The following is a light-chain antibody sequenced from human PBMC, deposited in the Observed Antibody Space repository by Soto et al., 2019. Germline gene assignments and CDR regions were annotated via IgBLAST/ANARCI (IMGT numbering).Light chain of an antibody. Sequence: DIVMTQSPDSLPVSLGERATIHCKSSQNLFYSSNKKNYLAWYQQRPGQPPRLLIFGASTRASDVPDGFTGSGSGTQFTLTIASLHSEDFAVYFCQQYNNWPYTFGQGTKVDIK. CDR3: QQYNNWPYT. J-gene: IGKJ2*01. CDR1: QNLFYSSNKKNY. V-gene: IGKV4-1*01. CDR2: GAS.